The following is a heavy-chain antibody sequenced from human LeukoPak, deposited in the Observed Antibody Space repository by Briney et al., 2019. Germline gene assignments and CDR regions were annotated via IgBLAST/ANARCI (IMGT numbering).Heavy chain of an antibody. V-gene: IGHV3-53*01. CDR3: ARFPRLGDYYYYGMDV. CDR2: IYSGGST. J-gene: IGHJ6*02. D-gene: IGHD3-16*01. Sequence: AGGSLRLSCAASGFAVSSNYMSWVRQAPGKGLEWVSVIYSGGSTYYADSVKGRFTISRDNSKNTLYLQMNSLRAEDTAVYYCARFPRLGDYYYYGMDVWGQGTTVTVSS. CDR1: GFAVSSNY.